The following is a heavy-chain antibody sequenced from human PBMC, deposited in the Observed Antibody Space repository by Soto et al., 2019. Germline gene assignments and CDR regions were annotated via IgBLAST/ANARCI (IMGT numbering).Heavy chain of an antibody. V-gene: IGHV3-23*01. CDR3: ARDCSSSSCSVWRY. CDR2: ITGSGDKT. CDR1: GFSLKNYA. J-gene: IGHJ4*02. D-gene: IGHD2-2*01. Sequence: VQLLESGGNLVQPGGSLRLSCAASGFSLKNYAMTWVRQAPGKGLEWVSGITGSGDKTYYAASVKGRFIISRDNSENTLYLQMNSLRAEDTALYYCARDCSSSSCSVWRYWGQGTQVTVS.